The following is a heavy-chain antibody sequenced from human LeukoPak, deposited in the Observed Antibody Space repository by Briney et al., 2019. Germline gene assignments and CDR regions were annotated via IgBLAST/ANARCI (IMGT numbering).Heavy chain of an antibody. D-gene: IGHD2-21*02. Sequence: ASVKVSCKASGYTFTGYYMHWVRQAPGQGLEWMGWINPNSGGTNYAQKFQGRVTMTRDTSISTAYMELSRLRSDDTAVYYCARAGMYCGGDCYANWFDPWGQGTLVTVSS. V-gene: IGHV1-2*02. CDR3: ARAGMYCGGDCYANWFDP. J-gene: IGHJ5*02. CDR1: GYTFTGYY. CDR2: INPNSGGT.